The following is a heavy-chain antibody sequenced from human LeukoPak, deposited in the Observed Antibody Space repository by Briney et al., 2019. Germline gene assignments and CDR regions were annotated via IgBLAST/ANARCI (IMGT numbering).Heavy chain of an antibody. D-gene: IGHD3-3*01. J-gene: IGHJ3*02. Sequence: GGSLRLSCTVSGFTVSSNSMSWVRQAPGKGLEWVSFIYSDNTHYSDSVKGRFTISRDNSKNTLYLQMNSLRAEDTALYYCAKSRLSGINDAFDIWGQGTMVTVSS. CDR1: GFTVSSNS. CDR3: AKSRLSGINDAFDI. V-gene: IGHV3-53*01. CDR2: IYSDNT.